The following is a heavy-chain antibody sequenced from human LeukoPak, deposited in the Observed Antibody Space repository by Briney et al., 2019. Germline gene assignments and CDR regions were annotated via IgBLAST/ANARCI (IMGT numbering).Heavy chain of an antibody. CDR2: IRNKADGGTP. V-gene: IGHV3-49*03. CDR3: TRDPPTMY. J-gene: IGHJ4*02. D-gene: IGHD3-10*01. Sequence: PGGSLRLSCTASGFTFGDYTMTWIRQAPGKGLEWVGVIRNKADGGTPQYAATRKGRFTISRDDSKNMTYLHMTTLKTTVKDWYYCTRDPPTMYWGQGTLVSVSS. CDR1: GFTFGDYT.